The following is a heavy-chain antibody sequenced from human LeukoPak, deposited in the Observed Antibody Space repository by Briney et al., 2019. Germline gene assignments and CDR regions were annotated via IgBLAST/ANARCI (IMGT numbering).Heavy chain of an antibody. V-gene: IGHV3-23*01. Sequence: HPGGSVRLSCAASGFTFSSSAMIWVRQAPGKGLEWVSAISDSGGSTYSADSVEGRFTISRDNSKNTLYLQMNSLSAEDTAVYYCIRGTVGAPGNCYWGQGPLVTASS. CDR2: ISDSGGST. D-gene: IGHD1-26*01. CDR3: IRGTVGAPGNCY. J-gene: IGHJ4*02. CDR1: GFTFSSSA.